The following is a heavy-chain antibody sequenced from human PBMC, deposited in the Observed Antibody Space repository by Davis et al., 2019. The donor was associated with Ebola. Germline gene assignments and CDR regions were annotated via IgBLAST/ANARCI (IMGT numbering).Heavy chain of an antibody. Sequence: PSETLSLTCTVSGDSISRGSYYWTWLRQPAGKGLEWIGHIYTDGNTDYNPFLKSRLTISLDMSKNQFSLNLISVTAADTAMYYCARMDTSDWYWYFDLWGRGTLVTVSS. CDR3: ARMDTSDWYWYFDL. D-gene: IGHD3-22*01. CDR1: GDSISRGSYY. J-gene: IGHJ2*01. CDR2: IYTDGNT. V-gene: IGHV4-61*09.